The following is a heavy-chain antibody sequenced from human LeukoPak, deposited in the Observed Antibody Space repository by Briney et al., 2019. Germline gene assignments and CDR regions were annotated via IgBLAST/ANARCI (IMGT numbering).Heavy chain of an antibody. Sequence: SETLSLTCTVSGGSISSGDYYWSWIRQPPGKGLEWIGYIYYSGSTYYNPSLKSRVTISVDTSKNQFSLKLSSVTAADTAVYYCARGQARQYYYDSSGYHYWGQGTLVTVSS. V-gene: IGHV4-30-4*01. D-gene: IGHD3-22*01. CDR3: ARGQARQYYYDSSGYHY. CDR2: IYYSGST. CDR1: GGSISSGDYY. J-gene: IGHJ4*02.